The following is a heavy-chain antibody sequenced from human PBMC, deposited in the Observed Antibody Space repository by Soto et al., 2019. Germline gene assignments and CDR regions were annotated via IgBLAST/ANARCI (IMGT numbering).Heavy chain of an antibody. CDR1: GFTFSSYA. CDR3: TQLESRPSYYYGMDV. V-gene: IGHV3-23*01. Sequence: EVQLLESGGGLVQPGGSLRLSCAASGFTFSSYAMSWVRQAPGKGLEWVSAISGSGGSTYYADSVKGRFTISRDNSKNTLYLQMNSMRAEDTAVYYCTQLESRPSYYYGMDVWGQGTTVTVSS. CDR2: ISGSGGST. D-gene: IGHD1-1*01. J-gene: IGHJ6*02.